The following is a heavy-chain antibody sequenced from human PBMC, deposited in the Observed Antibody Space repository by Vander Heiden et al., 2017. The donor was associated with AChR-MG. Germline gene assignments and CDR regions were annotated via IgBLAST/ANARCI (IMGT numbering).Heavy chain of an antibody. CDR3: ASVSIAAAGSLDY. V-gene: IGHV4-59*08. D-gene: IGHD6-13*01. Sequence: QLQLQESGPGLLKPSETLSLTCTVSGGSISTYYWSWSRQQPGKGREWIGYIYYSGRSNYSRGLKSRVTISVDTYKNQFSLKLGSVTPADTAVYYCASVSIAAAGSLDYWFHGSLVAVSS. CDR1: GGSISTYY. CDR2: IYYSGRS. J-gene: IGHJ4*01.